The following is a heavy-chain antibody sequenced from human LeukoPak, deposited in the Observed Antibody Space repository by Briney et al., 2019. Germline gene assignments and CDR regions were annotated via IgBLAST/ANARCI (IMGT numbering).Heavy chain of an antibody. D-gene: IGHD3-10*01. CDR1: GFIFSSYW. J-gene: IGHJ4*02. CDR3: ARSGRGHANSYYFDY. V-gene: IGHV3-7*01. Sequence: PGGSLRLSCAASGFIFSSYWMSWVRQAPGKGLEWVANIKQDGSEKYYVDSVKGRFTISRDNAKNSLYLQMNSLRAEDTAVYYCARSGRGHANSYYFDYWGQGTLVTVSS. CDR2: IKQDGSEK.